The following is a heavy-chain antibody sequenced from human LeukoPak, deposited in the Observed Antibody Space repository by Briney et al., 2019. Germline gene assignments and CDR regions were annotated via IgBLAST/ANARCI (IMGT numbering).Heavy chain of an antibody. CDR3: ARPSSDITGTTMWNY. Sequence: ASVKVSCKASGYTFTSYDINWVRQATGQGLEWMGWMNPNSGNTGYAQKFQGRVTMTRNASISTAYMELSSLRSEDTAVYYCARPSSDITGTTMWNYWGQGTLVTVSS. V-gene: IGHV1-8*01. J-gene: IGHJ4*02. CDR1: GYTFTSYD. D-gene: IGHD1-20*01. CDR2: MNPNSGNT.